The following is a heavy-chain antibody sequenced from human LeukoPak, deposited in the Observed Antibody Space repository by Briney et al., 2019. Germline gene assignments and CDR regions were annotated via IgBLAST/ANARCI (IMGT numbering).Heavy chain of an antibody. J-gene: IGHJ4*02. CDR2: ITGSNSYI. CDR3: ARDSGGNSGYFDY. Sequence: PGGSLRLSCAASGFTFSSYAMHWVRQAPGEGLEWVSSITGSNSYIYYADSVKGRFTISRDNAKNSLYLQMNSLRAEDTAVYYCARDSGGNSGYFDYWGQGTLVAVSS. CDR1: GFTFSSYA. D-gene: IGHD4-23*01. V-gene: IGHV3-21*01.